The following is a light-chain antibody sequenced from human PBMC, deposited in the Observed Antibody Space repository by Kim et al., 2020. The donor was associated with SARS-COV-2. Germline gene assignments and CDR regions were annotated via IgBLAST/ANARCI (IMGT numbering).Light chain of an antibody. J-gene: IGKJ2*01. CDR2: GAS. CDR1: QNVGRS. V-gene: IGKV3-15*01. CDR3: QQYDKWPPYT. Sequence: VVMTQSPATLSVSPGERVTLSCKASQNVGRSLAWYQQKPGQAPRLLIYGASTRAPGVPAWFSGSGSGTDFTLTISSLQSEDFAVYYCQQYDKWPPYTFGQGTKLEI.